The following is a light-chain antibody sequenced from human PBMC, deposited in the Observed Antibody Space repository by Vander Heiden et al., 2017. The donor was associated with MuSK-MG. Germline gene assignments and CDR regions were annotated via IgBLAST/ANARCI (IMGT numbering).Light chain of an antibody. J-gene: IGKJ3*01. CDR3: QQYDNLST. CDR1: QDIGIY. Sequence: DIQMTQSPSSLSASVGDRVTITCQASQDIGIYLNWYQQKPGKTPKLLIYDSSDLETGVPSRFSGSGSGTDFTFTITSLQPEDIATYYCQQYDNLSTFGPGTKVGLK. CDR2: DSS. V-gene: IGKV1-33*01.